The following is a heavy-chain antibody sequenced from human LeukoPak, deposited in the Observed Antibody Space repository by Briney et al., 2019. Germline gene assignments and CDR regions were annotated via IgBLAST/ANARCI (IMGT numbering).Heavy chain of an antibody. J-gene: IGHJ4*02. V-gene: IGHV1-18*01. CDR1: GYTFTSYG. Sequence: ASVKVSCKASGYTFTSYGISWVRQAPGQGLEWMGWISAYNGNTNYAQKLQGRVTMTTDTSTSTAYMELRSLRSDDTAVYYCASAPLGAYYFDYWGQGTLVTVSS. D-gene: IGHD3-16*01. CDR2: ISAYNGNT. CDR3: ASAPLGAYYFDY.